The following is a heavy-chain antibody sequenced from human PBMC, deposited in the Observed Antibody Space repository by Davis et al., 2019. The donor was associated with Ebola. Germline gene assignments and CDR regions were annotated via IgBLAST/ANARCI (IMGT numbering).Heavy chain of an antibody. CDR2: MNPNSGNT. V-gene: IGHV1-8*02. J-gene: IGHJ6*02. Sequence: ASVKVSCKASGYTFTSYGISWVRQAPGQGLEWMGWMNPNSGNTGYAQKFQGRVTMTRNTSISTAYMELSSLRSEDTAVYYCARIGFWRTGGVWGQGTTVTVSS. CDR3: ARIGFWRTGGV. CDR1: GYTFTSYG. D-gene: IGHD3-3*01.